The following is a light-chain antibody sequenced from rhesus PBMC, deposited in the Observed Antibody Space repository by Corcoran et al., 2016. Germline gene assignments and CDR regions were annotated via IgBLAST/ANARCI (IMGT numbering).Light chain of an antibody. CDR1: SSDVGDYNY. Sequence: QAAPNQPPSVSGSPGQSVTISCTGTSSDVGDYNYVSWYQQHPGKAPKLMIYGVSKRPSGVSDRFSGSKSANTASLTISGLQAEDEADYYCCSYTTTTTYIFGPGTRLTVL. CDR3: CSYTTTTTYI. CDR2: GVS. V-gene: IGLV2S7*01. J-gene: IGLJ1*01.